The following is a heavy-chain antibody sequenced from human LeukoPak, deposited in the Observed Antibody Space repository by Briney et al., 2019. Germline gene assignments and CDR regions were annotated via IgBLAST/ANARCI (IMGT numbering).Heavy chain of an antibody. J-gene: IGHJ4*02. CDR2: ISGSGGST. CDR1: GFTFSSHS. D-gene: IGHD3-22*01. V-gene: IGHV3-23*01. Sequence: GGSLRLSCAASGFTFSSHSMSWVRQAPGKGLEWVSTISGSGGSTYSANSVKGRFTISRDNSKNTLYLQMNSLRAEDTAVYYCAKGLGSSDYGLRTFDYWGQGTLVTVSS. CDR3: AKGLGSSDYGLRTFDY.